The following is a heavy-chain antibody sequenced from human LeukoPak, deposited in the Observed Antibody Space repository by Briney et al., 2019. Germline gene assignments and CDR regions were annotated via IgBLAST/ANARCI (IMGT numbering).Heavy chain of an antibody. CDR1: GYTFTSYG. Sequence: GASVKVSCKASGYTFTSYGISWVRQAPGQGLEWMGWISAYNGNTNYAQKLQGRVTTTTDTSTSTAYMELRSLRSDDTAVYYCARGWLLLGYYYYGMDVWGQGTTVTVSS. D-gene: IGHD3-22*01. CDR3: ARGWLLLGYYYYGMDV. J-gene: IGHJ6*02. V-gene: IGHV1-18*01. CDR2: ISAYNGNT.